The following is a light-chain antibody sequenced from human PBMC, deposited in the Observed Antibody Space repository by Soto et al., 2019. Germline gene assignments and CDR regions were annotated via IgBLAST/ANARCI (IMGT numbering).Light chain of an antibody. CDR3: QQYNDYSPYT. Sequence: DIQMTQSPSTLSASVGDRVTVTCRASQSIGSWLAWYQQKPGKAPKLLISDASNLESGVPSRFSGWGSGTEFILTISSVQPDDFATYFCQQYNDYSPYTFGQGTKLEIK. J-gene: IGKJ2*01. CDR2: DAS. V-gene: IGKV1-5*01. CDR1: QSIGSW.